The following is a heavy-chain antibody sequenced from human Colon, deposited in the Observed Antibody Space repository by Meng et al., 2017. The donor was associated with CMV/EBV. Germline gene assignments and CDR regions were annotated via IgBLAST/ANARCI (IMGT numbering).Heavy chain of an antibody. CDR1: GFSFTRHG. D-gene: IGHD3-3*01. CDR3: TNDFWSDNTAD. Sequence: GGSLRLSCAASGFSFTRHGMHWVRQAPGKGLEWVAYVYDHGNTQYYADSVRGRFTIFRDNSNNMLFLQMNSLRLEDTAVYYCTNDFWSDNTADWGQGTLVTVSS. CDR2: VYDHGNTQ. V-gene: IGHV3-30*02. J-gene: IGHJ4*01.